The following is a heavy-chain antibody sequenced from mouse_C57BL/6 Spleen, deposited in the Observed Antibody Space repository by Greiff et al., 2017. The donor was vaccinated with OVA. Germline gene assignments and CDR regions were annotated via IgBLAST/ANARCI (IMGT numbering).Heavy chain of an antibody. Sequence: EVHLVESGGGLVKPGGSLKLSCAASGFTFSDYGMHWVRQAPEKGLEWVAYISSGSSTTYYADTVKGRFTITRDTAKNTLLLQMTSLRSEDTAMYYCARNYDYGGSYYAMDYWGQGTSVTVSS. D-gene: IGHD2-4*01. J-gene: IGHJ4*01. CDR1: GFTFSDYG. CDR2: ISSGSSTT. V-gene: IGHV5-17*01. CDR3: ARNYDYGGSYYAMDY.